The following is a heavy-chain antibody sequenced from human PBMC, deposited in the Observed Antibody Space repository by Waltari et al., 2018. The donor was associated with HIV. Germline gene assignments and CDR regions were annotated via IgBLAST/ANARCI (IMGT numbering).Heavy chain of an antibody. CDR2: IYWDDDK. CDR1: GFSLSTSGVG. D-gene: IGHD3-10*01. Sequence: QITLKESGPTLVKPTQTLTLTCTFSGFSLSTSGVGVGWIRPPPGKALEWLVLIYWDDDKSYSTSLKSRLTITKDTSKNQVVLTMTNMDLVDTATYYCARASRIPGTLVHYFDYWGQGTLVSVSP. CDR3: ARASRIPGTLVHYFDY. V-gene: IGHV2-5*02. J-gene: IGHJ4*02.